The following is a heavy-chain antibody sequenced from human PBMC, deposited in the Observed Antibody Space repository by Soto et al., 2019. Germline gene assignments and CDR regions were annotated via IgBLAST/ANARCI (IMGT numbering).Heavy chain of an antibody. V-gene: IGHV3-30*18. CDR2: ISYDGSNK. J-gene: IGHJ6*02. Sequence: QVQLVESGGGVVQPGRSLRLSCAASGFTFSSYGMHWVRQAPGKGLEWVAVISYDGSNKYYADSVKGRFTISRDNSKNTLYLQMNSLRAEHTAVYYRAKDLGQWLPQKRYGMDVWGQGTTVTVSS. D-gene: IGHD6-19*01. CDR1: GFTFSSYG. CDR3: AKDLGQWLPQKRYGMDV.